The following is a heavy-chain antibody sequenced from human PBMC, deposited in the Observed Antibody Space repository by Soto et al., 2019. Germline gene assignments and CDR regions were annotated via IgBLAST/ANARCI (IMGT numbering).Heavy chain of an antibody. CDR1: GYTFTNYG. CDR3: AREGQAPYYYYGMDV. V-gene: IGHV1-18*01. CDR2: ISGYNGNT. Sequence: QVQVVQSGDEVKKPGASVKVSCKASGYTFTNYGFSWVRQAPGQGLEWMGRISGYNGNTKYAEKFQGRVTMTTDTSTSTAHMEVRSLRSDDTAVYYCAREGQAPYYYYGMDVWGQGTAVTVSS. J-gene: IGHJ6*02.